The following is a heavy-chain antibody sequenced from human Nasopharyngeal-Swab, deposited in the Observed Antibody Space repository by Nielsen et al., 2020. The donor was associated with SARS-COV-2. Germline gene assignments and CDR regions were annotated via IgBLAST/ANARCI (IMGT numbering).Heavy chain of an antibody. CDR2: ISSSSSTI. CDR3: ARDSYPEEAYCGGDCYLNYYYYYGMDV. Sequence: WIRQPPGQGLEWVSYISSSSSTIYYADSVKGRFTISRDNAKNSLYLQMNSLRAEDTAVYYCARDSYPEEAYCGGDCYLNYYYYYGMDVWGQGTTVTVSS. D-gene: IGHD2-21*01. V-gene: IGHV3-48*04. J-gene: IGHJ6*02.